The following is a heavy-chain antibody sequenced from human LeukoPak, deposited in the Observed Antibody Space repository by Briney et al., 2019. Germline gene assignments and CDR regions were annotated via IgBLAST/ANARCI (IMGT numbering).Heavy chain of an antibody. CDR2: VNADGGNT. Sequence: GGSLRLSCAASGSTFDNYRMSWVRQAPGKGLEWVSTVNADGGNTYYADSVKGRFTISRDNSKSTLILQMNSLRVEDTALYYCTKRVKYGGTWDHFADWGQGTLVTVSS. V-gene: IGHV3-23*01. CDR3: TKRVKYGGTWDHFAD. CDR1: GSTFDNYR. D-gene: IGHD1-26*01. J-gene: IGHJ4*02.